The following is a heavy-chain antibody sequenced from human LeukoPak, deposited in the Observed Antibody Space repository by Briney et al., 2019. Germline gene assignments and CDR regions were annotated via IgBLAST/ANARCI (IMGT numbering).Heavy chain of an antibody. J-gene: IGHJ6*03. CDR1: GFTFSSHN. V-gene: IGHV3-48*01. CDR2: ISSSSTTI. D-gene: IGHD2-2*01. Sequence: PGGSLRLSCAASGFTFSSHNMNWVRQAPGKGLEWVSYISSSSTTIYQADSVKGRFTISRDNAKNSLYLRMNSLRAEDTAVYYCARALSYCSSTSCSLYYYYYYMDAWGKGTTVTVSS. CDR3: ARALSYCSSTSCSLYYYYYYMDA.